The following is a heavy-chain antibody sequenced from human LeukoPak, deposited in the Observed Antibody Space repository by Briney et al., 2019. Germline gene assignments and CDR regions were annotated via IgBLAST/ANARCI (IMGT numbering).Heavy chain of an antibody. V-gene: IGHV4-59*13. CDR1: GGSISSYY. CDR3: ARGLSSQDAFDI. CDR2: MYYSGTT. J-gene: IGHJ3*02. D-gene: IGHD6-13*01. Sequence: SETLSLTCTVSGGSISSYYWSWIRQPPGKGLEWIGYMYYSGTTNYNPSLRSRVIISADTSKNQFSLKLSSVTAADTAVYYCARGLSSQDAFDIWGQGTMVTVSS.